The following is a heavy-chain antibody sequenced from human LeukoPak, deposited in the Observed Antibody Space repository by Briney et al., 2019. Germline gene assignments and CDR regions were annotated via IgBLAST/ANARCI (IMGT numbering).Heavy chain of an antibody. J-gene: IGHJ4*02. V-gene: IGHV3-49*03. Sequence: GGSLRLSCTASGFTFGAYAMSWFRQAPGKGLEWVGLIRGNTYGGTTEYAASVKGRFSISRDDSKSIAYLQMNSLKTEDTAVYYCTRPIYDSGGYHQDYWGQGTLVTVSS. D-gene: IGHD3-22*01. CDR1: GFTFGAYA. CDR2: IRGNTYGGTT. CDR3: TRPIYDSGGYHQDY.